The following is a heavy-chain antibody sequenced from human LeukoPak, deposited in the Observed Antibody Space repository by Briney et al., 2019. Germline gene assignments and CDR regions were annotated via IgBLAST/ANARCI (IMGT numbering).Heavy chain of an antibody. CDR1: GGTFSSYA. Sequence: GSSVKVSCKASGGTFSSYAISWVRQAPGQGLEWMGGIIPIFGTANYAQKFQGRVTITADKSTSTAYMELSRLRSDDTAVYYCARSPPPYSSGWYGYYFDYWGQGTLVTVSS. CDR3: ARSPPPYSSGWYGYYFDY. CDR2: IIPIFGTA. V-gene: IGHV1-69*06. J-gene: IGHJ4*02. D-gene: IGHD6-19*01.